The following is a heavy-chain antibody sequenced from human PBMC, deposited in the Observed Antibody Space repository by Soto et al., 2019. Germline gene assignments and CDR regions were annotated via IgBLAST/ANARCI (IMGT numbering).Heavy chain of an antibody. V-gene: IGHV3-11*01. CDR1: GFTFSDYY. CDR3: ATSLGVVSNWFDP. CDR2: ISSSGRTI. Sequence: QVQLVESGGGLVKPGGSLRLSCAASGFTFSDYYMTWIRQAPGKGLEWVSYISSSGRTIYYADSVKGRFTISRDNAEKSLYLQMNSLRAEDTAVYYCATSLGVVSNWFDPWGQGTLVTVSS. J-gene: IGHJ5*02. D-gene: IGHD3-3*01.